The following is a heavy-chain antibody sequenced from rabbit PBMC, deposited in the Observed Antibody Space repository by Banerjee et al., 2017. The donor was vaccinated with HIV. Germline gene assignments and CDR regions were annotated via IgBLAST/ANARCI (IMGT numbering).Heavy chain of an antibody. D-gene: IGHD4-1*01. V-gene: IGHV1S45*01. CDR1: GLDFSSYS. CDR2: ISTGSGGIT. Sequence: QEQLVESGGGLVQPGGSLKLSCKASGLDFSSYSMQWVRQAPGKGLEWIGCISTGSGGITYYASWAKGRFTISKTSSTTVTLQMTSLTAADTATYFCARDLAGVIGWNFGWWGQGTLVTVS. CDR3: ARDLAGVIGWNFGW. J-gene: IGHJ4*01.